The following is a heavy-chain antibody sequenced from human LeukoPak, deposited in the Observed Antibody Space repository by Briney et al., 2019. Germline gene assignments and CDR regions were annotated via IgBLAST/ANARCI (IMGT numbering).Heavy chain of an antibody. D-gene: IGHD4-17*01. V-gene: IGHV4-59*08. CDR1: GGSISSYY. CDR2: IYYSGST. Sequence: RTSETLSLTCTVSGGSISSYYWSWIRHPPGKGLEWTGYIYYSGSTNYNPSLKSRVTISVDTSKNQFSLKLSSVTAADTAVYYCARLGDYVDYWGQGTLVTVSS. J-gene: IGHJ4*02. CDR3: ARLGDYVDY.